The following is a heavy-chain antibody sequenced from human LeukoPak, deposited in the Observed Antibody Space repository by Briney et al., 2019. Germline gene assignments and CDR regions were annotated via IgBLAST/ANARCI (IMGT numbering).Heavy chain of an antibody. V-gene: IGHV3-7*01. J-gene: IGHJ3*02. Sequence: AGGSLRLSCAASGFTFSSYWMSWVRQAPGKGLEWVANIKQDGSEKYYVDSVKGRFTISRDDAKNSLYLQMNSLRAEDTAVYYWARDRVPAGDDYGGYGAFDIWGQGTMVTVSS. CDR3: ARDRVPAGDDYGGYGAFDI. CDR2: IKQDGSEK. D-gene: IGHD4-17*01. CDR1: GFTFSSYW.